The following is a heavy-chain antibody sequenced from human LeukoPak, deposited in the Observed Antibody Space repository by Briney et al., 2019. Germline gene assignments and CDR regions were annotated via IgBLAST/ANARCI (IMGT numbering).Heavy chain of an antibody. CDR3: ARDDQWLTNAFDI. J-gene: IGHJ3*02. Sequence: ASVKVSCKASGYTFTGYYMHWVRQAPGQGLEWMGWINPNSGGTNYAQKFQGRVTMTRDTSISTAYMELSRLRSDDTAVYYCARDDQWLTNAFDIWGQGTMVTVSS. CDR1: GYTFTGYY. CDR2: INPNSGGT. V-gene: IGHV1-2*02. D-gene: IGHD3-22*01.